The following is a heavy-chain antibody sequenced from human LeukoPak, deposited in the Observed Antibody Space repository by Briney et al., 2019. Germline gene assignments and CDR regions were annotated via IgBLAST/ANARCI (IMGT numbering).Heavy chain of an antibody. CDR3: ASRDYYDSSGYPDAFDI. J-gene: IGHJ3*02. D-gene: IGHD3-22*01. CDR1: GFTFSGSA. Sequence: PGGSLRLSCAASGFTFSGSAMHWVRQASGKGLEWVGRIRSKANSYATAYAASVKGRFTISRDDSKNTAYLQMNSLKTEDTAVYYCASRDYYDSSGYPDAFDIWGQGTMVTVSS. V-gene: IGHV3-73*01. CDR2: IRSKANSYAT.